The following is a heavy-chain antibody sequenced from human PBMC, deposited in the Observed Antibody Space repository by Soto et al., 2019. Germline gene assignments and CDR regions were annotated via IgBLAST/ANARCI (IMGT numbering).Heavy chain of an antibody. CDR1: GYTFTSYA. CDR3: ARSITGTLFLGI. V-gene: IGHV1-3*01. Sequence: ASVKVSCKASGYTFTSYAMHWVRQAPGQRLEWMGWINAGNGNTKYSQKFQGRVTITRDTSASTAYMELSSLRSEDTAVYYCARSITGTLFLGIWGQGTMVTVSS. D-gene: IGHD1-7*01. J-gene: IGHJ3*02. CDR2: INAGNGNT.